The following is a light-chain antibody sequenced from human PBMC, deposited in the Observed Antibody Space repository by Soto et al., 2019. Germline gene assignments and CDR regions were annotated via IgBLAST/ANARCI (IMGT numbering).Light chain of an antibody. Sequence: QSALTQPPSASGTPGQGVDISCSGSSSNMGSNTVNWYQHLPGTAPKLLIYNDNQRPSGVPDRFFGSKSGTSASLAITGLQSEDEADYYCAAWDGSLNHILFGGGTKLTVL. J-gene: IGLJ2*01. CDR2: NDN. CDR1: SSNMGSNT. V-gene: IGLV1-44*01. CDR3: AAWDGSLNHIL.